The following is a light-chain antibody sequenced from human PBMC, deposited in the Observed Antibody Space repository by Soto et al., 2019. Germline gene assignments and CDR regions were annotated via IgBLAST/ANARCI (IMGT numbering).Light chain of an antibody. CDR1: SSDCGTYNR. CDR2: EDA. Sequence: QSVLSQPASVSGSPGQSITISCTGTSSDCGTYNRVSWYQQHPGKAPRVMIYEDARRPSGVSDRFSGSKSGNSASLTISGLQTEDEADYYCCAFAGSSPTYVFGTGTKVTVL. V-gene: IGLV2-23*01. J-gene: IGLJ1*01. CDR3: CAFAGSSPTYV.